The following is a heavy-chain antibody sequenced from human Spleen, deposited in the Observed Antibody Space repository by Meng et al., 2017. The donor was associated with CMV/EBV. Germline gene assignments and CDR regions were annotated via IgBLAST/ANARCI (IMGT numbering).Heavy chain of an antibody. Sequence: SETLSLTCSVSGGSVSSTTYYWSWIRQPSGKGLEWIGYIYYTGSTDYRASLKSRVTISIDTSKNQFSLKLSSVTAADTAVYYCARYSYHWGHWFDPWGQGTLVTVSS. CDR1: GGSVSSTTYY. V-gene: IGHV4-61*01. CDR2: IYYTGST. J-gene: IGHJ5*02. D-gene: IGHD5-18*01. CDR3: ARYSYHWGHWFDP.